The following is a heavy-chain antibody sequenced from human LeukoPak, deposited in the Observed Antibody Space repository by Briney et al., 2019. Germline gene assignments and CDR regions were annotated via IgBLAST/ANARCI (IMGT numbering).Heavy chain of an antibody. CDR1: GLTFSKYS. Sequence: GGSLRLSCAASGLTFSKYSMTWVRQAPGKGLEWVSFIDTSSTTMYYTDSVKGRFTISRDNAKNSLYLQMNSLRAEDTAVYYCARDRGIAVAGNYYYYMDVWGKGTTVTVSS. J-gene: IGHJ6*03. V-gene: IGHV3-48*04. CDR3: ARDRGIAVAGNYYYYMDV. D-gene: IGHD6-19*01. CDR2: IDTSSTTM.